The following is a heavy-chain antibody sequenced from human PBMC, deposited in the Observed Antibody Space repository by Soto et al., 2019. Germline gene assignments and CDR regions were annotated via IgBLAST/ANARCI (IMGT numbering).Heavy chain of an antibody. V-gene: IGHV6-1*01. J-gene: IGHJ5*02. Sequence: SQTLSLTCAISGDSVSSKSAAWNWIRQSPSEGLEWLGRTYLRSKWYTDYAESVKSRITINPEPSKNQFSLQLDSVTPDDTAVHSCARPNDWTPSGWFDPWGQGPLVTVSP. CDR2: TYLRSKWYT. CDR3: ARPNDWTPSGWFDP. CDR1: GDSVSSKSAA. D-gene: IGHD3-9*01.